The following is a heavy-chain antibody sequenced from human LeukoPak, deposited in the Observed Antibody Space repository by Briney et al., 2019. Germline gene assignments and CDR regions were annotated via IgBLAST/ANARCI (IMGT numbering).Heavy chain of an antibody. J-gene: IGHJ4*02. CDR3: AKSHSVEQRGYFDY. CDR2: IANDGGST. Sequence: GGSLRLSCAASRFTFSTYAMSWVRQAPGKGLEWISTIANDGGSTYYADSVKGRFTISRDNSRNTLYLQMNSLRADDTAVYYCAKSHSVEQRGYFDYWGQGTLVTASS. V-gene: IGHV3-23*01. CDR1: RFTFSTYA. D-gene: IGHD1/OR15-1a*01.